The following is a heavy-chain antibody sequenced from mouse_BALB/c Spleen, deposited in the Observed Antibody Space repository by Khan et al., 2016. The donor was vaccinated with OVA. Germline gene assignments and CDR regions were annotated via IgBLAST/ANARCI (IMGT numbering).Heavy chain of an antibody. V-gene: IGHV2-6-1*01. D-gene: IGHD2-10*01. J-gene: IGHJ4*01. CDR3: ARQPYYHYYVMDY. Sequence: QVQLKESGPGLVAPSQSLSITCTISGFSLTNYGVHWVRLPPGKGLEWLVVIWSDGSTTYNSALKSRLSISKDNSKSQVFLKMNSLQTDDTAMYYCARQPYYHYYVMDYGGQGTSVTVSS. CDR2: IWSDGST. CDR1: GFSLTNYG.